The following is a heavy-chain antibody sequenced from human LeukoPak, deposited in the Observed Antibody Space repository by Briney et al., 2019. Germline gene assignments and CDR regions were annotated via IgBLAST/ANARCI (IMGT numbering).Heavy chain of an antibody. CDR1: PFTFSSNA. CDR2: ISGSGDNT. J-gene: IGHJ4*02. V-gene: IGHV3-23*01. CDR3: AKGAGFSRQNYFDS. D-gene: IGHD2-2*01. Sequence: PGGSLRLSCAASPFTFSSNAMNWVRQAPGKGLEWVSTISGSGDNTYYADFVKGRFTISRDQSKNTLYLQMNSLRGDDTAVYYCAKGAGFSRQNYFDSWGQGTLVTVSS.